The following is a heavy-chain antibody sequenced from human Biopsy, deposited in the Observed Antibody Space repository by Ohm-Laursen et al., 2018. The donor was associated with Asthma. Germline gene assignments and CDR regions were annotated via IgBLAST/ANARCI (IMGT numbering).Heavy chain of an antibody. D-gene: IGHD2-21*02. J-gene: IGHJ4*02. CDR2: RSNDGSSK. CDR3: ARSDCGSGGYCYIPFYF. V-gene: IGHV3-30*03. Sequence: SLRLSCAASGFTFSSYGMHWVRQAPGKGLEWVALRSNDGSSKYYADSVKGRFTISRDISKNTLYLQMNSLRAEDTAVYYCARSDCGSGGYCYIPFYFWGQGTLVTVSS. CDR1: GFTFSSYG.